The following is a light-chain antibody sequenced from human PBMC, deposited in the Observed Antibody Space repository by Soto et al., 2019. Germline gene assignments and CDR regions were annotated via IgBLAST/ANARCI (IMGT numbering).Light chain of an antibody. Sequence: EIVLTQSPGTLSLSPGERATLSCTASQTFGSGYLAWYQQNPGQAPRLRIHTASSRATGIPDRFSGSGSGTDFTLTIIRLENEDLALYYCQQYINSPYSFGKGSQLEIE. CDR1: QTFGSGY. J-gene: IGKJ2*01. CDR2: TAS. CDR3: QQYINSPYS. V-gene: IGKV3-20*01.